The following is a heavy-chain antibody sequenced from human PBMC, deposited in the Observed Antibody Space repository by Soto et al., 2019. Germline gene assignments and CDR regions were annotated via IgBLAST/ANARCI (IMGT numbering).Heavy chain of an antibody. D-gene: IGHD3-22*01. CDR1: GYSISSGYY. J-gene: IGHJ5*02. CDR2: IYHSGST. V-gene: IGHV4-38-2*01. Sequence: SETLSLTCAVSGYSISSGYYWGWLRQPPGKGLEWIGSIYHSGSTYYNPSLNSRVTLSIDMTNNHVSLILNSVTAADTAVYYCARVGPWVPYYYDSSPYTFENWFDPWGQGTLVT. CDR3: ARVGPWVPYYYDSSPYTFENWFDP.